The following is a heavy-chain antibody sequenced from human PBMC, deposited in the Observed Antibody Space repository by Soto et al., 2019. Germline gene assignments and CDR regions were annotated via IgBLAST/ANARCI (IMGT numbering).Heavy chain of an antibody. CDR1: GGSFSTYA. Sequence: QVQLVQSGAEVRKPGSSVRVSCRASGGSFSTYAISWVRQAPGQGLEWMGGIVPVFGTPNYAQKFQDRVIITADESTTTAYMELSSVRSDDTAIYYCARKAIIPGRPSGMDYYFPMDVWGQGTTVTVSS. D-gene: IGHD2-21*02. J-gene: IGHJ6*02. V-gene: IGHV1-69*01. CDR3: ARKAIIPGRPSGMDYYFPMDV. CDR2: IVPVFGTP.